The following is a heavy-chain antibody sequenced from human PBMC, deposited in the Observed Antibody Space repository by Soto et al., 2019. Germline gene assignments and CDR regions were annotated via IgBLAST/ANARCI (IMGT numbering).Heavy chain of an antibody. J-gene: IGHJ4*02. CDR2: ISHLENT. CDR3: ARGGGNDPFDS. CDR1: GGSITYGGFS. V-gene: IGHV4-30-2*06. D-gene: IGHD1-1*01. Sequence: PSETLSLTCTVSGGSITYGGFSWSWIRQSPGKGLEWIGYISHLENTYFHPTFKSRLTMSIDRSKNQFSLNLSSVTAADRAVYFRARGGGNDPFDSWGQGVLVTVSS.